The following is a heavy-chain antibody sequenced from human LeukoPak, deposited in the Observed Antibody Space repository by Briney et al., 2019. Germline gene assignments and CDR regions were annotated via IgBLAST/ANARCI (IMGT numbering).Heavy chain of an antibody. CDR3: AKDGYYYDSSGYYYHAEYFQH. D-gene: IGHD3-22*01. Sequence: GGSLRLSCAASGFTFSSYAMSWVRQAPGKGLEWVSAISGSGGSTYYADSVKGRFTISRDNSKNTPYLQMNSLRAEDTAVYYCAKDGYYYDSSGYYYHAEYFQHWGQGTLVTVSS. V-gene: IGHV3-23*01. CDR2: ISGSGGST. J-gene: IGHJ1*01. CDR1: GFTFSSYA.